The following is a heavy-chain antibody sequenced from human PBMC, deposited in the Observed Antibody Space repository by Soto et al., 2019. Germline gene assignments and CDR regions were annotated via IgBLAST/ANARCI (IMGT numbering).Heavy chain of an antibody. CDR3: ARGAAFWFDP. CDR1: GASLASYY. D-gene: IGHD2-15*01. CDR2: IYDSGIT. Sequence: QVQLQESGPGLVKPSETLSLTCSVSGASLASYYWGWIRLSPGKGLEWIAYIYDSGITMYNPSLKSRVTMSVDTSKNQFSLNLTSVTAADTAVYYCARGAAFWFDPWDQGTLVTVSS. J-gene: IGHJ5*02. V-gene: IGHV4-59*01.